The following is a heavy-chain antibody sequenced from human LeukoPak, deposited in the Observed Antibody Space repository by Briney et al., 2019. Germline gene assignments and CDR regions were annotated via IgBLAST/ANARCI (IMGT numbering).Heavy chain of an antibody. CDR2: INPSGGST. CDR3: TREWVTGAFDI. D-gene: IGHD5-18*01. V-gene: IGHV1-46*01. CDR1: GYIFTSHY. Sequence: ASVKVSYKASGYIFTSHYLHWVRQAPGQGLEWMGRINPSGGSTSYAQKFQGRVTMTRDTSTTTVYMDLSSLKSEDTAVYYCTREWVTGAFDIWGQGTMVTVSS. J-gene: IGHJ3*02.